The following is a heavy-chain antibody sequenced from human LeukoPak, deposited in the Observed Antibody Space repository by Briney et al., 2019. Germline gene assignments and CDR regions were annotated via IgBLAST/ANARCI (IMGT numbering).Heavy chain of an antibody. CDR3: ARAPHYSNYGPYYYGMDV. D-gene: IGHD4-11*01. CDR2: ISSSSSYT. V-gene: IGHV3-11*06. CDR1: GFTFSDYY. J-gene: IGHJ6*02. Sequence: GGSLRLSCAASGFTFSDYYMSWIRQAPGKGLEWVSYISSSSSYTNYADSVKGRFTISRDNAKNSLYLQMNSLRAEDTAVYYCARAPHYSNYGPYYYGMDVWAKGPRSPSP.